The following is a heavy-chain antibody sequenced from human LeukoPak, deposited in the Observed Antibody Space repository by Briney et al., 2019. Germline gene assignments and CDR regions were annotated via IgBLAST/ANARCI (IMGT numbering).Heavy chain of an antibody. D-gene: IGHD6-19*01. V-gene: IGHV3-74*01. J-gene: IGHJ4*02. CDR3: ARAISGWYDDY. Sequence: GGSLRLSCAASGFTFSSYWMYWVRQAPGKGLVWVSRINSDGSSTSYADSVKGRFTISRDNAKNTLYLQMNSLRAEDTAVYYCARAISGWYDDYWGQGTLVTVSS. CDR2: INSDGSST. CDR1: GFTFSSYW.